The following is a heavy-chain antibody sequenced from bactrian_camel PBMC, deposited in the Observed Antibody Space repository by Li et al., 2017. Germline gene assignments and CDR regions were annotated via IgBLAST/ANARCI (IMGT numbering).Heavy chain of an antibody. D-gene: IGHD6*01. V-gene: IGHV3S40*01. CDR3: AKGAGGSWYPDY. J-gene: IGHJ4*01. CDR1: GFTVSSYA. CDR2: INIGGDST. Sequence: VQLVESGGGAVQSGGSLRLSCAASGFTVSSYAMSWVRQAPGKGLEWVSGINIGGDSTYYADSVKGRFTISRDNAKDTVYQQLNSLKTEDMAMYYCAKGAGGSWYPDYWGQGTQVTVAS.